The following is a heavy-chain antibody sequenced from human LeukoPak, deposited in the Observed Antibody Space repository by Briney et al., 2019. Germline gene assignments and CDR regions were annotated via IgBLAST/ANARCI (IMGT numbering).Heavy chain of an antibody. D-gene: IGHD3-10*01. CDR3: ARSAVRGVALLDN. CDR1: GGSINSYY. CDR2: IYYSGST. V-gene: IGHV4-59*01. J-gene: IGHJ4*02. Sequence: SETLSLTCIVSGGSINSYYWSWIRQPPGKGLEWIGYIYYSGSTNYNPSLKSRVTISVDTSKNQFSLKLSSVTAADTAVYYCARSAVRGVALLDNWGRGTPVTVSS.